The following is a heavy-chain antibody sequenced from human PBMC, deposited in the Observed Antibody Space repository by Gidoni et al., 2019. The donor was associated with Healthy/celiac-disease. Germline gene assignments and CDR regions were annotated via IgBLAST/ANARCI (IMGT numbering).Heavy chain of an antibody. Sequence: QVQLVQSGAEVKKPGSSVQVSCKASGGSFSSYAISWVRQAPGHGLELMGGIIPIFGTANSAQKFQGRVTITADESTSTAYIELSSLRSEDTAVYYCARGAVRSSLDYWGQGTLVTVSS. CDR1: GGSFSSYA. CDR2: IIPIFGTA. CDR3: ARGAVRSSLDY. V-gene: IGHV1-69*01. D-gene: IGHD6-6*01. J-gene: IGHJ4*02.